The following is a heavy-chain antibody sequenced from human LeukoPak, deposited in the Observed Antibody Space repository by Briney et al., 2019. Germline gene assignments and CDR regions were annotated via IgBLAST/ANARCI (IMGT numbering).Heavy chain of an antibody. CDR1: GYPISSGYY. CDR3: ARRPSAGAFDI. V-gene: IGHV4-38-2*01. Sequence: SDTLSLTCAVSGYPISSGYYWGWIRQPPGKGLEWIGSIYHSGTTFCNSSLKSRLTISVDTSKNQFSLKLSSVTTSDTAVYYCARRPSAGAFDIWGQGTMVTVSS. J-gene: IGHJ3*02. CDR2: IYHSGTT.